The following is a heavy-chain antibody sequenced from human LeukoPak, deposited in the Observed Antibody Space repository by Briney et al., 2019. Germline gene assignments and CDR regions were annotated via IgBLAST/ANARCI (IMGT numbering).Heavy chain of an antibody. CDR2: IKQDGSEK. D-gene: IGHD2-21*02. CDR1: GFTFSSYW. CDR3: ARAREGGDCPFDY. J-gene: IGHJ4*02. V-gene: IGHV3-7*01. Sequence: AGVSLRLSCAASGFTFSSYWMSWVRQAPGKGLEWVANIKQDGSEKYYVGSVKGRFTISRDNAKNSLYLQMNSLRAEDTAVYYCARAREGGDCPFDYWGQGTLLTVSS.